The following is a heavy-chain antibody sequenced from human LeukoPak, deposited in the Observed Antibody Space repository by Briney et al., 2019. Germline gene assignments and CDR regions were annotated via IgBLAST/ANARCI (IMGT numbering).Heavy chain of an antibody. CDR1: GFTFDDYA. CDR3: ARGRYYHDTSGYYSLDY. D-gene: IGHD3-22*01. CDR2: ISWNSNSI. V-gene: IGHV3-9*03. J-gene: IGHJ4*02. Sequence: PGGSLRLSCAASGFTFDDYAMHWVRQAPGKGLEWVSSISWNSNSIDYADSVKGRFTISRDNAKSSLYLQLNSLRAEDMALYYCARGRYYHDTSGYYSLDYWGQGTLVTVSS.